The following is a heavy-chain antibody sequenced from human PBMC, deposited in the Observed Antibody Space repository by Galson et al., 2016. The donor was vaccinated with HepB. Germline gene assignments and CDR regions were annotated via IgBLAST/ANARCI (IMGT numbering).Heavy chain of an antibody. CDR2: IKQDGSEK. CDR3: ARDPYVDTAMGTEGGGDYFDY. J-gene: IGHJ4*02. CDR1: GFTFSSYW. V-gene: IGHV3-7*01. D-gene: IGHD5-18*01. Sequence: SLRLSCAASGFTFSSYWMSWVRQAPGKGLEWVANIKQDGSEKYYVDSVKGRFTISRDNAKNSLYLQMNSLKAEDTAGYYCARDPYVDTAMGTEGGGDYFDYWGQGTLVTVAS.